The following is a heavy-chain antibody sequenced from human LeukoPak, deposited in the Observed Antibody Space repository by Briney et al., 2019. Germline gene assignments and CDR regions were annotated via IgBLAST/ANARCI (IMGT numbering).Heavy chain of an antibody. CDR3: ARGSGSYSPFDY. Sequence: SETLSLTCTVSGGSISSSSYYWGWIRQPPGKGLEWIGYIYYSGSTNYNPSLKSRVTISVDTSKNQFSLKLSSVTAADTAVYYCARGSGSYSPFDYWGQGTLVTVSS. V-gene: IGHV4-61*05. CDR2: IYYSGST. J-gene: IGHJ4*02. D-gene: IGHD1-26*01. CDR1: GGSISSSSYY.